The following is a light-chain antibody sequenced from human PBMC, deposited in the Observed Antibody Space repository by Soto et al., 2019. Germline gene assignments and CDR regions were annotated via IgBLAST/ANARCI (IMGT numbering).Light chain of an antibody. J-gene: IGLJ1*01. Sequence: QSVLTQPASVSGSPGQSITISCSGTSSDIGSYNHVAWYQQFPGKSPKLMIYAVSDRPSGVSDRFSGSKSGITASLTISGLQTEDEADYYCISYSNTNTLYLFGSGTKV. V-gene: IGLV2-14*03. CDR3: ISYSNTNTLYL. CDR1: SSDIGSYNH. CDR2: AVS.